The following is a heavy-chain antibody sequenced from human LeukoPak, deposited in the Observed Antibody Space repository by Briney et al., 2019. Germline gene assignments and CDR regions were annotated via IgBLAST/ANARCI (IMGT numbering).Heavy chain of an antibody. V-gene: IGHV1-2*02. D-gene: IGHD6-19*01. CDR3: ARARVPIAVAGLYYFDY. CDR2: IKPDSGSS. CDR1: GYTFAAYY. Sequence: SVKVSCKASGYTFAAYYIHWLRQAPGQGPEWMGWIKPDSGSSHYAQKFQGRVTMTRDTSSNSAYMDLTRLKPDDTAVYYCARARVPIAVAGLYYFDYWGQGALVTVSS. J-gene: IGHJ4*02.